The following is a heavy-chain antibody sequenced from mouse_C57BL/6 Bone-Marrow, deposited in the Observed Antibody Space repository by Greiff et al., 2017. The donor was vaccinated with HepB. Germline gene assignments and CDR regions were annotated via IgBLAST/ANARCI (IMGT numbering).Heavy chain of an antibody. V-gene: IGHV5-12*01. CDR1: GFTFSDYY. D-gene: IGHD2-13*01. CDR3: ARRDDRRGAWFAY. J-gene: IGHJ3*01. CDR2: ISNGGGST. Sequence: EVQVVESGGGLVQPGGSLKLSCAASGFTFSDYYMYWVRQTPEKRLEWVAYISNGGGSTYYPDTVKGRFTISRDNAKNTLYLQMSRLKSEDTAMYYCARRDDRRGAWFAYWGQGTLVTVSA.